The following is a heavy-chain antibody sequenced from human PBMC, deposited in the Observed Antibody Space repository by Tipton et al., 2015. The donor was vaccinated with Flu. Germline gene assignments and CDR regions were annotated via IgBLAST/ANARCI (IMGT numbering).Heavy chain of an antibody. Sequence: AVSGFTFSSYGMHWVRQTPGKGLEWVAVISYDGSNKYYADSVKGRFTISRDNSKNTLYLQMNSLRAEDTAVYYCAKDRADSSGYEYFQHWGQGTLVTVSS. CDR3: AKDRADSSGYEYFQH. V-gene: IGHV3-30*18. D-gene: IGHD3-22*01. CDR2: ISYDGSNK. CDR1: GFTFSSYG. J-gene: IGHJ1*01.